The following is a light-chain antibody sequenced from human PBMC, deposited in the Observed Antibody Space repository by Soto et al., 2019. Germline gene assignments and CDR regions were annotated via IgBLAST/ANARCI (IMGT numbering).Light chain of an antibody. Sequence: DIEMTQSPSTLSASLGDRVTITCRASQSISSWLAWYQQKPGKAPKLLIYDASSLESGVPSRFSGSGSGTELTLTISSLQPDDFATYYCQQYNSYSWTFGQGTKVDIX. CDR3: QQYNSYSWT. CDR1: QSISSW. CDR2: DAS. J-gene: IGKJ1*01. V-gene: IGKV1-5*01.